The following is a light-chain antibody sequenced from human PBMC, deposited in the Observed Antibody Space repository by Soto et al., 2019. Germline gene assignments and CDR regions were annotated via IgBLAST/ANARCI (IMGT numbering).Light chain of an antibody. CDR2: GAS. CDR3: QQYGSLIT. J-gene: IGKJ5*01. V-gene: IGKV3-20*01. Sequence: EIVLTQSPGTLSLSPGERATLSCRASQSVSSSYLAWYQQKPGQAPRLLIYGASSRATGIPDRFGGSESETDFILTISRLEPEDFAVYYCQQYGSLITFGQGTRLEIK. CDR1: QSVSSSY.